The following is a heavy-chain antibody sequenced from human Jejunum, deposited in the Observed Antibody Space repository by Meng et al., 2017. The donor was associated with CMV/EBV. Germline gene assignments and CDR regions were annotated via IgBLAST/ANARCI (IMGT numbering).Heavy chain of an antibody. CDR2: IDTDGKT. J-gene: IGHJ4*02. CDR1: GFTVSSHY. CDR3: ADIGVGDQGF. V-gene: IGHV3-53*01. Sequence: VRLVGSGGGLIQPGGSLSLSCAASGFTVSSHYMSWVRQAPGKGLEWVSVIDTDGKTYYADSVKGRFAISRDNSKNTLYLQMSSLRVEDTAVYSCADIGVGDQGFWGQGTLVTVSS. D-gene: IGHD3-3*01.